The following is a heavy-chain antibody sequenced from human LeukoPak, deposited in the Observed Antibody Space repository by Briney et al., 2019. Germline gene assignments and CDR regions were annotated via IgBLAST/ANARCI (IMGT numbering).Heavy chain of an antibody. V-gene: IGHV3-33*01. D-gene: IGHD5-12*01. Sequence: GGSLRLSCAASGFTFSSYGMHWVRQAPGKGLEWVAVIWYDGSNKYYADSVKGRFTISRDNSKNTLYLQMNSLRAEDTAVYYCARDGSYSGYEYYFDYWGQGTLVTVSS. CDR2: IWYDGSNK. J-gene: IGHJ4*02. CDR1: GFTFSSYG. CDR3: ARDGSYSGYEYYFDY.